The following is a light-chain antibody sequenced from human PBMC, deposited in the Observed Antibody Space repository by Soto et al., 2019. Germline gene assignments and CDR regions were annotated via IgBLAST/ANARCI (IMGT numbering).Light chain of an antibody. CDR1: QSVSSN. Sequence: ELVMTQSPATLSVSPGERATLSGRASQSVSSNLAWYQQKPGQAPRLLIYGASSRATGIPDRFSGSGSGTEFTLTISSLQSEDFAVYYCQQYNNWWAFGEGNKVDIK. J-gene: IGKJ1*01. V-gene: IGKV3D-15*01. CDR3: QQYNNWWA. CDR2: GAS.